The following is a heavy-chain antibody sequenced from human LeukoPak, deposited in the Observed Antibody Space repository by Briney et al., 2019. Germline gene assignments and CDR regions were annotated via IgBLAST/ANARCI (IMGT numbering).Heavy chain of an antibody. D-gene: IGHD3-9*01. Sequence: SETLSLTCAVYGGSFSGYYWSWIRQPPGKGLEWIGEINHSGSTNYNPSLKSRVTISVDTSKNQFSLKLSSVTAADTAVHYCARTLRYFDWLLFQGSPTPNWFDPWAREPWSPSPQ. J-gene: IGHJ5*02. CDR1: GGSFSGYY. CDR3: ARTLRYFDWLLFQGSPTPNWFDP. V-gene: IGHV4-34*01. CDR2: INHSGST.